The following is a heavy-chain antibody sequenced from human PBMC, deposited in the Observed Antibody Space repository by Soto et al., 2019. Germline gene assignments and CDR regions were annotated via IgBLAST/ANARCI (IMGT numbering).Heavy chain of an antibody. CDR1: GFTFRSYV. D-gene: IGHD3-16*01. CDR2: TSYDGSDK. CDR3: ARWGTAGGLDV. Sequence: QVQLVESGGDVVQPGTSLRVSCVGSGFTFRSYVIHWVRQPPGKGLEWVALTSYDGSDKYYDDSVRGRFTISRDNSRNTVDLQMDSLRLEDTALYYCARWGTAGGLDVWGQGTLVSVSS. J-gene: IGHJ1*01. V-gene: IGHV3-30*19.